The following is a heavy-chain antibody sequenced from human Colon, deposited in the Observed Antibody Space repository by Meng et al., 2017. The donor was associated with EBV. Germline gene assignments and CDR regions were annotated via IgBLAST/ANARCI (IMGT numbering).Heavy chain of an antibody. J-gene: IGHJ2*01. CDR3: ARGGPYPDSSGFRWYFNL. D-gene: IGHD3-22*01. CDR2: INTHTGNP. Sequence: GQLVQPWCELKKPGASGKVSCKASGYTFINYAINWVRQAPGQGLEWMGWINTHTGNPTYGQGFTGRFVLSSDTSVSTANLQISSLKAEDTAVYYCARGGPYPDSSGFRWYFNLWGRGTLVTVSS. CDR1: GYTFINYA. V-gene: IGHV7-4-1*02.